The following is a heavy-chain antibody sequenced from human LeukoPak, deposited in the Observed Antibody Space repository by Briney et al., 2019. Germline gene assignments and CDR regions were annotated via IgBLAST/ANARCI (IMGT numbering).Heavy chain of an antibody. Sequence: GGSLRLSCEASGFRFSYHEMHWVRQAPGKGLEYVSSIGAAGAHTFYADSVKGRFTISRDNFQSTMYLQMDGLRPEDSAVYYCARELGGTKTGGFDIWGQGTVVTVSS. CDR3: ARELGGTKTGGFDI. V-gene: IGHV3-64*02. CDR1: GFRFSYHE. D-gene: IGHD1-14*01. J-gene: IGHJ3*02. CDR2: IGAAGAHT.